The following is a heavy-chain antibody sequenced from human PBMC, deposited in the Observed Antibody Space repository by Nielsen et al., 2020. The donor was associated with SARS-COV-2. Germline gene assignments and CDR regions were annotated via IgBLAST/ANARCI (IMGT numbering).Heavy chain of an antibody. CDR3: TRVNPTSGSWFDALDI. CDR1: GFSFSDSS. CDR2: IRSKTNDYAT. D-gene: IGHD6-13*01. Sequence: GESLKISCAASGFSFSDSSMHWVRQASGKGLEWLGRIRSKTNDYATEYPASLKGRFIISRDDSKNTAYLLMNSLKTEDTAVYYCTRVNPTSGSWFDALDIWGQGTMVTVSS. V-gene: IGHV3-73*01. J-gene: IGHJ3*02.